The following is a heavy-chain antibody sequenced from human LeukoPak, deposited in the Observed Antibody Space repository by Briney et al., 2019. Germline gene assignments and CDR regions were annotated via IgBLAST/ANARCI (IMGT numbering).Heavy chain of an antibody. J-gene: IGHJ4*02. CDR1: GFTVSSNY. Sequence: GGSLRLSCAACGFTVSSNYMSWVRQAPGKGLEWGSVIYSGGSTYYADSVKGRFTISRDNSKNTVYLQMNSLRAEDAAVCYCARDLLGLWFGEFWGQGTLVTVSS. V-gene: IGHV3-66*02. CDR2: IYSGGST. D-gene: IGHD3-10*01. CDR3: ARDLLGLWFGEF.